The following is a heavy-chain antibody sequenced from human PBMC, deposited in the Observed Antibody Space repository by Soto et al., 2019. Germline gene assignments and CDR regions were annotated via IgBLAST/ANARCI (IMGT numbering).Heavy chain of an antibody. D-gene: IGHD3-22*01. V-gene: IGHV4-59*08. Sequence: SETLSLTCTVSGGSISSYYWSWIRQPPGKGLEWIGYIYYSGSTNYNPSLKSRLTIPVDTSKNQFSLKLSSVTAADTAVYYCARSDHYYYDSSGYWDYWGQGTLVTVSS. CDR2: IYYSGST. CDR1: GGSISSYY. J-gene: IGHJ4*02. CDR3: ARSDHYYYDSSGYWDY.